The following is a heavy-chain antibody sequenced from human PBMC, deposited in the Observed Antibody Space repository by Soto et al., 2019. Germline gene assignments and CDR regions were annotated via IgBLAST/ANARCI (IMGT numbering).Heavy chain of an antibody. V-gene: IGHV1-3*01. Sequence: QVQLVQSGAEVKKPGASVKVSCKASGYTFTSYAMHWVRQAPGQRLEWMGWINAGNGNTKYSQKFQGRVTITRDTSASTAYMELGSLRSEDTAVYYCARDPSYYGMDVWGQGTTVTVSS. CDR2: INAGNGNT. J-gene: IGHJ6*02. CDR3: ARDPSYYGMDV. CDR1: GYTFTSYA.